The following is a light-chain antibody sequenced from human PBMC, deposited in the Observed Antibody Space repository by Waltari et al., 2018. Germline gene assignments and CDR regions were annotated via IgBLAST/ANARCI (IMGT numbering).Light chain of an antibody. V-gene: IGLV8-61*01. J-gene: IGLJ3*02. Sequence: QTVVTQEPSLSVSPGGTVTLTCALSSGSVSSTSYPTWYQQTPGQPPRTLVYKGISRSSGGPDRFSGAIRGNTAALTITGAQADDESDYYCSMYMGSGVWVFGGGTKLTVL. CDR3: SMYMGSGVWV. CDR1: SGSVSSTSY. CDR2: KGI.